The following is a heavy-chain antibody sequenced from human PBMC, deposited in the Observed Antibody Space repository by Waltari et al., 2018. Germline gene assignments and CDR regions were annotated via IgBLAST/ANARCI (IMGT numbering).Heavy chain of an antibody. Sequence: QVQLQESGPGLVKPSGTLSLTCAVSGGSISSSNWWSVVRQPPGKGLEWSGEIYHSGSTNYNPSLKSRVTISVDKSKNQFSLKLSSVTAADTAVYYCARGGTYSKYYYDSSGYYEFDYWGQGTLVTVSS. D-gene: IGHD3-22*01. V-gene: IGHV4-4*02. J-gene: IGHJ4*02. CDR2: IYHSGST. CDR3: ARGGTYSKYYYDSSGYYEFDY. CDR1: GGSISSSNW.